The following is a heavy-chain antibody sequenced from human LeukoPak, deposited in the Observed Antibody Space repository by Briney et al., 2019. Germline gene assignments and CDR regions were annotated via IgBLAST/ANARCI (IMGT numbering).Heavy chain of an antibody. CDR1: GGSFSGYY. J-gene: IGHJ5*02. D-gene: IGHD3-9*01. CDR2: INHSGST. CDR3: ARSRRYYDILTGPGQSRWFDP. V-gene: IGHV4-34*01. Sequence: SETLSLTCAVYGGSFSGYYWSWIRQPPGKGLEWIGEINHSGSTNYNPSLKSQVTISVDTSKNQFSLKLSSVTAADTAVYYCARSRRYYDILTGPGQSRWFDPWGQGTLVTVSS.